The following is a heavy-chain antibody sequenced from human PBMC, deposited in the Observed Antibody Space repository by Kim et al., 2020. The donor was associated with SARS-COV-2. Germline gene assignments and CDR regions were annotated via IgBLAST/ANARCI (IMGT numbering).Heavy chain of an antibody. CDR3: ARCPERWLRYGAFDY. J-gene: IGHJ4*02. Sequence: SETLSLTCTVSGYSISSGYYWGWIRQPPGKGLEWIGSIYHSGSTYYNPSLKSRVTISVDTSKNQFSLKLSSVTAADTAVYYCARCPERWLRYGAFDYWGQGTLVTVSS. V-gene: IGHV4-38-2*02. CDR1: GYSISSGYY. CDR2: IYHSGST. D-gene: IGHD5-12*01.